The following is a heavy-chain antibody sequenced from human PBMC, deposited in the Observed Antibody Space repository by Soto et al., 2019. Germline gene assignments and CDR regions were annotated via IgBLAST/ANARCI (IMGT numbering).Heavy chain of an antibody. Sequence: GGSLRLSCAASGFTFSSYAMHWVRQAPGKGLEWVAVISYDGSNKYYADSVKGRFTISRDNSKNTLYLQMNSLRAEDTAVHYCARDWVAVVVAATPGWYFDYWGQGTLVTVSS. D-gene: IGHD2-15*01. CDR1: GFTFSSYA. CDR3: ARDWVAVVVAATPGWYFDY. V-gene: IGHV3-30-3*01. CDR2: ISYDGSNK. J-gene: IGHJ4*02.